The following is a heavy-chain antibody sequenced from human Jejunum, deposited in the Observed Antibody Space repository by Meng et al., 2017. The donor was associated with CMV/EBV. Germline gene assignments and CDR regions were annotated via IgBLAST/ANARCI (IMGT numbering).Heavy chain of an antibody. D-gene: IGHD1-26*01. CDR1: GGSINNYY. Sequence: VQLPASGPGLVKPSETLSLTCTVSGGSINNYYGSWIRQSAGKGLEWIGRFYSSDTYNYHPSLNSRVTMSLDTSKNQFSLNLRSVTAADTAIYYCVRGPGASTREGFDYWGLGTLVTVSS. CDR3: VRGPGASTREGFDY. V-gene: IGHV4-4*07. CDR2: FYSSDTY. J-gene: IGHJ4*02.